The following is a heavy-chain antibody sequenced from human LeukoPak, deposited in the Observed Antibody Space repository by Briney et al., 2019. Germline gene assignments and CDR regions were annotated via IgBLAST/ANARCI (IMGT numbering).Heavy chain of an antibody. Sequence: SETLSLTCTVSGGSINIAGHYWSWIRQHPGKGLEWIGNIHYSGNTYDNPSLKSRAIISVDTSKNQFSLRLTSVTAADTAVYYCARVSTMVRGVINWFDSWGPGILVTVSS. D-gene: IGHD3-10*01. V-gene: IGHV4-31*03. J-gene: IGHJ5*01. CDR1: GGSINIAGHY. CDR3: ARVSTMVRGVINWFDS. CDR2: IHYSGNT.